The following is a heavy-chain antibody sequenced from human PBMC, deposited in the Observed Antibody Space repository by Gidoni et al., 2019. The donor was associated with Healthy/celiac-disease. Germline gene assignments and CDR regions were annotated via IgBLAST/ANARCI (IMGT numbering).Heavy chain of an antibody. CDR1: GYPFTSYG. J-gene: IGHJ3*02. V-gene: IGHV1-18*01. Sequence: QVQLVQSGAEVKKPGASVKVSCKASGYPFTSYGTSWVRQAPGQGLEWMGWISAYNGNTNYAQKLQGRVTMTTDTSTSTAYMELRSLRSDDTAVYYCARDRLLWFGEFDAFDIWGQGTMVTVSS. CDR3: ARDRLLWFGEFDAFDI. D-gene: IGHD3-10*01. CDR2: ISAYNGNT.